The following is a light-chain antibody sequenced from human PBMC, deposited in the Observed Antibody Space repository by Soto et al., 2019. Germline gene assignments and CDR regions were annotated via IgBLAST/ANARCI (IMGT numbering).Light chain of an antibody. V-gene: IGKV3-20*01. J-gene: IGKJ4*01. CDR2: GAS. Sequence: EIVLTQSPGTLSLSPGETATLSCRASQSVSSTYLAWYQQKPGQAPGLLLYGASNRASGIPDRFAGSGSGTDFTLTISRLEPEDFAVYYCQQYGNSPPTFGGGTKVEIK. CDR3: QQYGNSPPT. CDR1: QSVSSTY.